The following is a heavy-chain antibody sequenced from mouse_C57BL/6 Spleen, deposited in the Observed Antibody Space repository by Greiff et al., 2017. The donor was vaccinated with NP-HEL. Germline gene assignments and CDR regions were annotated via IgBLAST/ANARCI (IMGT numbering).Heavy chain of an antibody. J-gene: IGHJ4*01. D-gene: IGHD3-3*01. CDR2: IYPGGGYT. V-gene: IGHV1-63*01. CDR3: ARGTAPYYAMDY. CDR1: GYTFTNYW. Sequence: QVQLKQSGAELVRPGTSVKMSCKASGYTFTNYWIGWAKQRPGHGLEWIGDIYPGGGYTNYNEKFKGKATLTADKSSSTAYMQFSSLTSEDSAIYYCARGTAPYYAMDYWGQGTSVTVSS.